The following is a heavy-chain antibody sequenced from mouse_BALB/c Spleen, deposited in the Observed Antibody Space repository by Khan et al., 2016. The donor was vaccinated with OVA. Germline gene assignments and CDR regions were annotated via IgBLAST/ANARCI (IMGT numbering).Heavy chain of an antibody. V-gene: IGHV3-2*02. D-gene: IGHD1-2*01. Sequence: EVQLQESGPGLVKPSQSLSLTCTITGYSITSGYGWNWLRQFPGNKLEWMGYISYSGSTNYNPSLKSRISITRDTSKNQFFLQLNSVTTEDTATYYCARTARIKYWGQGTTLTVSS. CDR1: GYSITSGYG. CDR2: ISYSGST. J-gene: IGHJ2*01. CDR3: ARTARIKY.